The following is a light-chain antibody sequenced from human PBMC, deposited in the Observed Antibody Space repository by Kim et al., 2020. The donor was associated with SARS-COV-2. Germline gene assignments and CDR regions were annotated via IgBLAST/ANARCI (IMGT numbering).Light chain of an antibody. Sequence: DIQMTQSPSSLSASVGDRVTVTCRASQSISSYLNWYQQKPGKAPKLLIYAASSLQSGVPSRFSGSGSGTDFILTINSLQPEDFASYYCQQSYTIPWAFGQGTKVDIK. CDR3: QQSYTIPWA. V-gene: IGKV1-39*01. J-gene: IGKJ1*01. CDR1: QSISSY. CDR2: AAS.